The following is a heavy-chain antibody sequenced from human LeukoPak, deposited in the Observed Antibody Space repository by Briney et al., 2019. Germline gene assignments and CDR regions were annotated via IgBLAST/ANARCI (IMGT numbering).Heavy chain of an antibody. D-gene: IGHD6-25*01. CDR3: ASGGIAAGYFDL. CDR2: INHSGST. CDR1: GGSFSGYY. V-gene: IGHV4-34*01. Sequence: SSETLSLTCAVSGGSFSGYYWSWIRQPPGKGLEWIGEINHSGSTNYNPSVKSRVTISVDSSKNQFSPKLSSVTAADAGVYYCASGGIAAGYFDLWGRGTLVTVSS. J-gene: IGHJ2*01.